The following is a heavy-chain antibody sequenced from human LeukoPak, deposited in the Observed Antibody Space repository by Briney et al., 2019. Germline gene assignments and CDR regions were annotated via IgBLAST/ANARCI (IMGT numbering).Heavy chain of an antibody. CDR2: ISSSSSYI. CDR1: GFTFSSYS. V-gene: IGHV3-21*01. Sequence: KPGGSLRLSCAASGFTFSSYSMNWVRQAPGKGLEWVSSISSSSSYIYYADSVKGRFTISRDNAKNSLYLQMNSLRAEDTAVYYCARDFPDREPCNDYVWGSYRFCLNRGFDYWGQGTLVTVSS. D-gene: IGHD3-16*02. J-gene: IGHJ4*02. CDR3: ARDFPDREPCNDYVWGSYRFCLNRGFDY.